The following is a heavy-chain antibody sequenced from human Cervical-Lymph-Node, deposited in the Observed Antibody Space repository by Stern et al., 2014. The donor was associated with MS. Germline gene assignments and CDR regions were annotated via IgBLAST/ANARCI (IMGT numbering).Heavy chain of an antibody. Sequence: EVQLVQSGEGLVQPGGSLRLSCAASGFTLSSYDMYWVRQAPGKGLEYVSAMSGNGGSTYYADSVKGRFTISRDSSKNTLYLQMGTLRPEDMAVYYCARGISDYLVNWGQGTLVTVSS. CDR1: GFTLSSYD. V-gene: IGHV3-64*02. CDR2: MSGNGGST. J-gene: IGHJ4*02. D-gene: IGHD2-15*01. CDR3: ARGISDYLVN.